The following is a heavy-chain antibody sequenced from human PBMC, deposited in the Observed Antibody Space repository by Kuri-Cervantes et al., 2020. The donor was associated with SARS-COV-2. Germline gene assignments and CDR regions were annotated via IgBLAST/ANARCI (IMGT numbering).Heavy chain of an antibody. V-gene: IGHV3-66*04. D-gene: IGHD7-27*01. J-gene: IGHJ4*02. CDR2: IYSGGST. Sequence: GESLKISCAASGFTVSSNYMSWVRQAPGKGLEWVSVIYSGGSTYYADSVKGRFTISRDNSKNTLYLQMNSLRAEDTAVYYCARLTGDRGQGYDYWGQGTLVTVSS. CDR1: GFTVSSNY. CDR3: ARLTGDRGQGYDY.